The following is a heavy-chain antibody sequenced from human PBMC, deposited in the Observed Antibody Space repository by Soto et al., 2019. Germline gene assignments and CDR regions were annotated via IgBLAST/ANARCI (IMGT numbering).Heavy chain of an antibody. V-gene: IGHV4-31*03. CDR2: IYYKGST. CDR3: AIDRGRGTSDVARRKPYYYYGMDV. Sequence: SETLSLTCPVSGGSISSGGYYWSWIRQHPGKGLEWIGYIYYKGSTYYKQSLKNRINISIDTSKNHFSLKLSSVTAADTAVYYCAIDRGRGTSDVARRKPYYYYGMDVWGQGTTVTVSS. CDR1: GGSISSGGYY. J-gene: IGHJ6*02. D-gene: IGHD2-21*01.